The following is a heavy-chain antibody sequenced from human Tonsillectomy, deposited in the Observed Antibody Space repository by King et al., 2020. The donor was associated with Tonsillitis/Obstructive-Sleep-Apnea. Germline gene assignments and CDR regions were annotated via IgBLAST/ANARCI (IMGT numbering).Heavy chain of an antibody. V-gene: IGHV5-51*01. Sequence: VQLVQSGAEVKKPGESLKNSCKGSGYSFTSYWIGWVRQMPGKGLEWMGIIYPGDSDTRYSPSFQGQVTISADKSISTAYLQWSSLKASDTAMYYCARLSYDFWRGYYPEPYYLFYSGQGALVTVSS. CDR2: IYPGDSDT. D-gene: IGHD3-3*01. J-gene: IGHJ4*02. CDR1: GYSFTSYW. CDR3: ARLSYDFWRGYYPEPYYLFY.